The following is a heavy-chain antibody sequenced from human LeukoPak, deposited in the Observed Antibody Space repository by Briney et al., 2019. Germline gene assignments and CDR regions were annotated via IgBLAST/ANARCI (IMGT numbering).Heavy chain of an antibody. CDR3: AKVPGWELLDPFDY. J-gene: IGHJ4*02. V-gene: IGHV3-21*04. CDR1: GFTFSTYT. D-gene: IGHD2-15*01. CDR2: ISSRSSYI. Sequence: GGSLRLSCAASGFTFSTYTMNWVRQAPGKGLEWVSSISSRSSYIYYADSVKGRFTISRDNAKNSLYLQMNSLRAEDTAVYYCAKVPGWELLDPFDYWGQGTLVTVSS.